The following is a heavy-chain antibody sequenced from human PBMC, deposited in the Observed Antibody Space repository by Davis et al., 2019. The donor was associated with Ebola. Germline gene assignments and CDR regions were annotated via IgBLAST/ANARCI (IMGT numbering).Heavy chain of an antibody. J-gene: IGHJ6*04. CDR3: ARDGVLRFLEWLLLDYGMDV. CDR2: ITSSSSYI. CDR1: GLTFSSYT. V-gene: IGHV3-21*01. D-gene: IGHD3-3*01. Sequence: GGSLRLSCAASGLTFSSYTMNWVRQAPGKGLEWVSSITSSSSYIYYADSVKGRFTISRDNAKSSLYLQMNSLRAEDTAVYYCARDGVLRFLEWLLLDYGMDVWGKGTTVTVSS.